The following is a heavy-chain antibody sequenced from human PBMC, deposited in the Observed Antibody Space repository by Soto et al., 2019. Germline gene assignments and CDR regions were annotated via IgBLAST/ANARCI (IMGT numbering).Heavy chain of an antibody. CDR3: ARDGFGELFPDDY. J-gene: IGHJ4*02. D-gene: IGHD3-10*01. CDR2: INPSGGST. V-gene: IGHV1-46*03. CDR1: GYTFTSYY. Sequence: SSVKVSCKASGYTFTSYYMHWVRQAPGQGLEWMGIINPSGGSTSYAQKFQGRVTMTRDTSTSTVYMELSSLRSEDTAVYYCARDGFGELFPDDYWGQGTLVTVS.